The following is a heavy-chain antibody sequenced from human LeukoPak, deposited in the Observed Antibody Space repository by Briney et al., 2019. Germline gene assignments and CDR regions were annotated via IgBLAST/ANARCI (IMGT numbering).Heavy chain of an antibody. CDR1: GGSISSYY. CDR3: ARASQYKGGYYYYYGMDV. Sequence: PSETLSLTCTVSGGSISSYYWSWIRQPPGKGLEWIGYIYYSGSTNYNPSLKSRVTISVDTSKNQFSLKLSSVTAADTAVYYCARASQYKGGYYYYYGMDVWGRGTTVTVSS. J-gene: IGHJ6*02. V-gene: IGHV4-59*01. CDR2: IYYSGST. D-gene: IGHD1-14*01.